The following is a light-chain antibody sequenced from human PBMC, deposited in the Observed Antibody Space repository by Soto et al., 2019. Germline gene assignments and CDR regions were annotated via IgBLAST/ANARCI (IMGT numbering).Light chain of an antibody. CDR3: QSYDATNQV. J-gene: IGLJ3*02. V-gene: IGLV6-57*01. CDR1: SGSIASNY. Sequence: NFMLTQPHSVSESPGKTVIISCTRSSGSIASNYVQWYQQRPGSSPTTVIYEDNQRPSGVPDRFSGSIASSSNSASLTISGLETEAEADYFCQSYDATNQVFGGGTKLTVL. CDR2: EDN.